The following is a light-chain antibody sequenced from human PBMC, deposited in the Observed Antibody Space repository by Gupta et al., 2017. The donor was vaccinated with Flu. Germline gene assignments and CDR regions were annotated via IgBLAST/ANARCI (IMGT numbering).Light chain of an antibody. J-gene: IGKJ2*01. CDR2: AAS. Sequence: DIQLTQSPSSLSASVGDRVAITCRASQTIGISLNWYQQKPGQAPKLLIYAASSVQSGVPSRFSGRGSETDFTLTISRLQPEDFAVYYCQQTYQSSYTFGQGTTVEI. CDR1: QTIGIS. V-gene: IGKV1-39*01. CDR3: QQTYQSSYT.